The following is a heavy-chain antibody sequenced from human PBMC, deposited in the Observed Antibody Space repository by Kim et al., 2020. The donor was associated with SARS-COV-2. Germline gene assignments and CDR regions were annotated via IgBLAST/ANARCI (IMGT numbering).Heavy chain of an antibody. D-gene: IGHD3-10*01. CDR3: ARSKNYYGSGSFLDY. J-gene: IGHJ4*02. V-gene: IGHV1-69*04. Sequence: SVKVSCKASGGTFSSYAISWVRQAPGQGLEWMGRIIPILGIANYAQKFQGRVTITADKSTSTAYMELSSLRSEDTAVYYCARSKNYYGSGSFLDYWGQGTLVTVSS. CDR1: GGTFSSYA. CDR2: IIPILGIA.